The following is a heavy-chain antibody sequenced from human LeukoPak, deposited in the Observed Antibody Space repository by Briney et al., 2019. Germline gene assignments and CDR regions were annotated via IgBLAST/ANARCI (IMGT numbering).Heavy chain of an antibody. Sequence: SETLSLTCTVSGGSISSSSYYWGWIRQPPGKGLECIGSIYYSGSTYYNPSLKSRVTISVDTSKNQISLKLGPVTAADTAVYYCAREGSGTPRGWFDPWGQGTLVTVSS. CDR2: IYYSGST. CDR1: GGSISSSSYY. D-gene: IGHD3-10*01. V-gene: IGHV4-39*07. CDR3: AREGSGTPRGWFDP. J-gene: IGHJ5*02.